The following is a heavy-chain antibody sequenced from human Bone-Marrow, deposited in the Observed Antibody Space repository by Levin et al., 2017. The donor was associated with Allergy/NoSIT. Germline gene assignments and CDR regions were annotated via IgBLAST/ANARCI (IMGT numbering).Heavy chain of an antibody. CDR1: GFIFSTYW. J-gene: IGHJ4*02. D-gene: IGHD3-16*02. CDR3: ATDYRGF. Sequence: GESLKISCAASGFIFSTYWLSWVRQAPGKGLEWVANINKDGSEKYYLDSVKGRFTISRDNAKDSLYLQMDSLRAEDTAVYFCATDYRGFWGQGTRVTVSS. CDR2: INKDGSEK. V-gene: IGHV3-7*01.